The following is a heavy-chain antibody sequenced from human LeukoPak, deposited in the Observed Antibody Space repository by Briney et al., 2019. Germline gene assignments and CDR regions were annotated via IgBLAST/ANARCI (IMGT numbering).Heavy chain of an antibody. V-gene: IGHV4-39*07. J-gene: IGHJ5*02. D-gene: IGHD6-13*01. CDR2: IYYSGST. CDR3: ASIAAAGKQGFDP. Sequence: SETVSLTCTVSGGSISSSSYYWGWIRQPPGKGLEWIGSIYYSGSTYYNPSLKSRVTISVDTSKNQFSLKLSSVTAADTAVYYCASIAAAGKQGFDPWGQGTLVTVSS. CDR1: GGSISSSSYY.